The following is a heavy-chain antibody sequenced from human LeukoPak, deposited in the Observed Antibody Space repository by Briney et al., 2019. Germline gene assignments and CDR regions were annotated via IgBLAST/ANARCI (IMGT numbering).Heavy chain of an antibody. CDR2: IYSGGST. Sequence: GGSLRLSRAASGFTVSSNYMSWVRQARGKGLEWGSVIYSGGSTYYADSVKGRFTISKDNSKNTLYLQMNSLRAEDTAVYYCASDCSSTSCHLDYWGQGTLVTVSS. J-gene: IGHJ4*02. V-gene: IGHV3-53*01. CDR3: ASDCSSTSCHLDY. CDR1: GFTVSSNY. D-gene: IGHD2-2*01.